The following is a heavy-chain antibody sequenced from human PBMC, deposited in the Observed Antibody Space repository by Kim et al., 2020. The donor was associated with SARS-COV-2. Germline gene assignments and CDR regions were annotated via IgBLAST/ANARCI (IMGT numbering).Heavy chain of an antibody. CDR1: GGSFSAYY. D-gene: IGHD3-10*01. V-gene: IGHV4-34*01. CDR3: ARGGVREVIPWPFRDYHYYGMDV. J-gene: IGHJ6*02. Sequence: SETLSLTCAVYGGSFSAYYWSWIRQPPGKGLEWIGEINHSGSTNSNPSLKSRVTISVDTSKNQFSLKLSAVTAADTAVYYCARGGVREVIPWPFRDYHYYGMDVWGQGTTVTVSS. CDR2: INHSGST.